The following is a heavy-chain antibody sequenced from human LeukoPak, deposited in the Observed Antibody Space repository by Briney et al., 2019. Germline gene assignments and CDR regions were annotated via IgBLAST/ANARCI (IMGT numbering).Heavy chain of an antibody. J-gene: IGHJ4*02. V-gene: IGHV1-69*04. CDR3: ARARGYSYGNTIDC. Sequence: SVKVSCKASGGTFSSYAISWVRQAPGQGLEWMGRIIPILGIANYAQKFQGRVTITADKSTSTAYMELSSLRSEDTAVYYCARARGYSYGNTIDCWGQGTLVTVSS. CDR2: IIPILGIA. D-gene: IGHD5-18*01. CDR1: GGTFSSYA.